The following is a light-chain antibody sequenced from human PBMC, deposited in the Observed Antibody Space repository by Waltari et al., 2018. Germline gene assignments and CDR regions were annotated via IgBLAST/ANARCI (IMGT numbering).Light chain of an antibody. J-gene: IGKJ4*01. Sequence: VILTQSPATLSLSPGERATLSCRASQSVANYLACYQQKPGQAPRLLIYGASSRATGIPDRFNGTESGTEFTLTISSLEPEDFAVYFCQRYSNSPLTFGGGTKVEIK. CDR2: GAS. CDR3: QRYSNSPLT. CDR1: QSVANY. V-gene: IGKV3-11*01.